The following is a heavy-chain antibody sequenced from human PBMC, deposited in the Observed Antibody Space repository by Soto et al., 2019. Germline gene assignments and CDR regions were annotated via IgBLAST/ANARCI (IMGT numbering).Heavy chain of an antibody. J-gene: IGHJ4*02. Sequence: RKGLEWIGEINHSGSTNYNPSLKSRVTISVDTSKNQFSLKLSSVTAADTAVYYCASSPGSYGSGSYYKPLTYWGQGSLVTVSS. CDR2: INHSGST. V-gene: IGHV4-34*01. CDR3: ASSPGSYGSGSYYKPLTY. D-gene: IGHD3-10*01.